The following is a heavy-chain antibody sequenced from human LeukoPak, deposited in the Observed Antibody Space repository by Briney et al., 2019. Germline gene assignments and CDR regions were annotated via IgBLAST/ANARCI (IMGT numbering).Heavy chain of an antibody. J-gene: IGHJ4*02. CDR3: ARQGVYVDTAMVSDY. D-gene: IGHD5-18*01. V-gene: IGHV5-51*01. Sequence: GESLKISCKSSGYSFTSYWIGWARQMPGKGLEWMGIIYPGDSDTRYSPSFQGQVTISADKSISTAYLQWSSLKASDTAMYYCARQGVYVDTAMVSDYWGQGTLVTVSS. CDR2: IYPGDSDT. CDR1: GYSFTSYW.